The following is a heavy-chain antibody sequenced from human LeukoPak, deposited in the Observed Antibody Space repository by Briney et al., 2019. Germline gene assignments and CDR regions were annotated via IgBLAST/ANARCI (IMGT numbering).Heavy chain of an antibody. CDR2: INPSGGST. Sequence: ASVKVSCKASGYTFTSYYMHWVRQAPGQGLEWMGIINPSGGSTSYAQKFQGRVTMTRDTSTSPVYMELSSLSSEDTAVYYRARGDLIPIQGWQPTGGIDYWGHGTLVTVSS. CDR1: GYTFTSYY. V-gene: IGHV1-46*01. D-gene: IGHD3-16*01. CDR3: ARGDLIPIQGWQPTGGIDY. J-gene: IGHJ4*01.